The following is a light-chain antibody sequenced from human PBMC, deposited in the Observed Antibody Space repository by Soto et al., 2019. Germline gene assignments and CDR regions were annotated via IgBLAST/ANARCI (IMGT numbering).Light chain of an antibody. CDR1: SGSIASND. CDR3: QSYDSSTVV. CDR2: ENN. J-gene: IGLJ2*01. V-gene: IGLV6-57*04. Sequence: NFMLTQPHSVSESPGKTVTISCTRSSGSIASNDVQWYQQRPGSAPTTVIYENNQRPSGVPDRFSGSTDGSSNSPSLTISGLQTEDEADYYCQSYDSSTVVFGGGTKLTVL.